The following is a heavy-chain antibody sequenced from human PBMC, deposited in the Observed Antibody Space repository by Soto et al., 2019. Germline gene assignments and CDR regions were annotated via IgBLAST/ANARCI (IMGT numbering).Heavy chain of an antibody. CDR1: GFTFSDYY. J-gene: IGHJ6*02. Sequence: PGGSLRLSCAVSGFTFSDYYMSWIRQAPGKGLEWVSYISSRGSSIYYADSVKGRFTISRDNAKNSLYLQMNGLRAEDMAVYYCARGYYDFWSGYYISPYGMDVWGQGTTVTVSS. D-gene: IGHD3-3*01. V-gene: IGHV3-11*01. CDR2: ISSRGSSI. CDR3: ARGYYDFWSGYYISPYGMDV.